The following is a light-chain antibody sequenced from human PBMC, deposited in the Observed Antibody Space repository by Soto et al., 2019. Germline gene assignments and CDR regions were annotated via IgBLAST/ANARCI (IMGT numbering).Light chain of an antibody. CDR1: SSDVGGYNY. Sequence: QSALTQPRSVSGSPGQSVTISCTGTSSDVGGYNYVSWYQQHPGKAPKLMIYDVSKRPSGVPDRFSGSKSGNTASLTISGLQAEDEADYYCCSYAGSYTSLHVFGTGTKLTGL. V-gene: IGLV2-11*01. CDR3: CSYAGSYTSLHV. J-gene: IGLJ1*01. CDR2: DVS.